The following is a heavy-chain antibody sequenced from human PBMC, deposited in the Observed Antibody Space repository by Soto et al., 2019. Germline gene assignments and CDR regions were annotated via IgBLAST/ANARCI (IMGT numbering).Heavy chain of an antibody. J-gene: IGHJ6*02. V-gene: IGHV3-48*03. CDR3: ARDGGTDYYGMDV. CDR2: ITSGGSTI. CDR1: GFTFSIYE. D-gene: IGHD3-16*01. Sequence: PGGSLRLSCAASGFTFSIYEMDWVRQAPGMGLEWISYITSGGSTIYYADSVKGRFTISRDNAKNSLFLQMNSLRAEDTAVYYCARDGGTDYYGMDVWGQGTTVTASS.